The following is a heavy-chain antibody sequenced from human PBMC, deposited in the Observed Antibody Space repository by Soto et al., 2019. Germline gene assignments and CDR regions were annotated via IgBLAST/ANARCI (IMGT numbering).Heavy chain of an antibody. V-gene: IGHV1-3*01. CDR1: GYTFTSYA. Sequence: ASVKVSCKASGYTFTSYAMHWVRQAPGQRXEWMGWINAGNGNTKYSQKFQGRVTITRDTSASTAYMELSSLRSEDTAVYYCARGVPTYYYDSSGYLFDYWGQGTLVTVSS. D-gene: IGHD3-22*01. J-gene: IGHJ4*02. CDR3: ARGVPTYYYDSSGYLFDY. CDR2: INAGNGNT.